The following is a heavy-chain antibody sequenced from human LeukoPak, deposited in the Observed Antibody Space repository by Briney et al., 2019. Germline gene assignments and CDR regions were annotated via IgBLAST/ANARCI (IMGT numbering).Heavy chain of an antibody. V-gene: IGHV1-46*01. Sequence: ASVKVSCKASGYTFTGYYMHWVRQAPGQGLEWMGIINPSGGSTSCAQKFQGRVTMTRDTSTSTVYMELSSLRSEDTAVYYCARWGGAAEGLDYWGQGTLVTVSS. CDR2: INPSGGST. D-gene: IGHD6-13*01. J-gene: IGHJ4*02. CDR3: ARWGGAAEGLDY. CDR1: GYTFTGYY.